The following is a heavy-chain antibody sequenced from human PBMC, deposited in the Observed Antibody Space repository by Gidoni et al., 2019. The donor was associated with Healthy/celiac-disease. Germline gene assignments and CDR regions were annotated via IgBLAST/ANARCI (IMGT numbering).Heavy chain of an antibody. J-gene: IGHJ6*02. CDR3: ARDPGIAAAGTDYYYGMDV. V-gene: IGHV4-61*02. Sequence: QVQLQESGPGLVKPSQTLSLTCTVSGGSIISGSYYWSWIRQPAGKGLEWIGRIYTSGSTNYNPSLKSRVTISVDTSKNQFSLKLSSVTAADTAVYYCARDPGIAAAGTDYYYGMDVWGQGTTVTVSS. CDR2: IYTSGST. CDR1: GGSIISGSYY. D-gene: IGHD6-13*01.